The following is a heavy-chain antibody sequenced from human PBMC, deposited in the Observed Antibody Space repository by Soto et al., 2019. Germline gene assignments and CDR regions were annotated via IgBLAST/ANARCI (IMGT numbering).Heavy chain of an antibody. CDR1: GGTFSSYA. J-gene: IGHJ4*02. Sequence: ASVKVSCKASGGTFSSYAISWVRQAPGQGLEWMGGIIPIFGTANYAQKFQGRVTITADESTSTAYMELSSLRSEDTAVYYCARDATPYGDSANFGNFWGQGTLVTVSS. V-gene: IGHV1-69*13. CDR3: ARDATPYGDSANFGNF. D-gene: IGHD4-17*01. CDR2: IIPIFGTA.